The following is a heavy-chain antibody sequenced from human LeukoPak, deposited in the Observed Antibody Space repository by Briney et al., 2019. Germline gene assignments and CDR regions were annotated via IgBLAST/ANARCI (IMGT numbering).Heavy chain of an antibody. CDR1: GFTFSSHW. Sequence: PGGSLTLSCAASGFTFSSHWMHWVRHVPGKGLGWDSRVHSDVSRTAYADSVTGRFTISRDNAKNTLYLEMNSLRAEDTAVYYCGRGLAAAGRRVYVMDVWDQGTTVTVSS. CDR2: VHSDVSRT. CDR3: GRGLAAAGRRVYVMDV. D-gene: IGHD6-13*01. V-gene: IGHV3-74*01. J-gene: IGHJ6*02.